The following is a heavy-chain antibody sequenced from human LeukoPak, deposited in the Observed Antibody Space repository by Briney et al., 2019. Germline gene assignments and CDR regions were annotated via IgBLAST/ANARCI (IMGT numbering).Heavy chain of an antibody. CDR2: INHSGST. J-gene: IGHJ3*02. CDR1: GGSFSGYY. V-gene: IGHV4-34*01. Sequence: PSETLSLTCAVYGGSFSGYYWSWIRQPPGKGLEWIGEINHSGSTNYNPSLKSRVTISVDTSKNQFSLKLSSVTAADTAVYYCARGSPFSMIVWIDAFDIWGQGTMVTVSS. CDR3: ARGSPFSMIVWIDAFDI. D-gene: IGHD3-22*01.